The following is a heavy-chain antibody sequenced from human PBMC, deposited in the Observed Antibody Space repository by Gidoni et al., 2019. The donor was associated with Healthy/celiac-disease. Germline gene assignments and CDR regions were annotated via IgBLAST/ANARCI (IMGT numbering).Heavy chain of an antibody. D-gene: IGHD6-13*01. CDR2: IYSGGST. J-gene: IGHJ6*02. V-gene: IGHV3-66*01. CDR3: ARVMAAAALFATPYYYGMDV. CDR1: GFTVSSNY. Sequence: VQLVESGGGLVQPGGSLRLSCAASGFTVSSNYMSWVRQAPGKGLEWVSVIYSGGSTYYADSVKGRFTISRDNSKNTLYLQMNSLRAEDTAVYYCARVMAAAALFATPYYYGMDVWGQGTTVTVSS.